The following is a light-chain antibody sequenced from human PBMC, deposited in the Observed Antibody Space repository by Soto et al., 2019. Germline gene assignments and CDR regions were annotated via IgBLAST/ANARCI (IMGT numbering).Light chain of an antibody. J-gene: IGLJ1*01. CDR3: QVWASTAEFFV. CDR2: DAT. CDR1: KIGSKI. V-gene: IGLV3-21*02. Sequence: SYELTHPPSVSVAPGQTAKITCGGDKIGSKIVHWYNQRPGQAPVAVVFDATDRTSGIPDRISASRSGDTATLTISRVDAGDEADYYCQVWASTAEFFVFGSGTKVSVL.